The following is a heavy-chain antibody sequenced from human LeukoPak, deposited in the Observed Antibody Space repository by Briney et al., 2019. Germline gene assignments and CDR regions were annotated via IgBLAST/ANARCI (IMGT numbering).Heavy chain of an antibody. CDR1: GGTFSSYA. D-gene: IGHD5-24*01. V-gene: IGHV1-69*13. J-gene: IGHJ6*02. CDR2: IIPIFGTA. CDR3: ARDPFRGMATIIGKDYYYYGMDV. Sequence: SVKVSCKASGGTFSSYAISWVRQAPGQGLEWMGGIIPIFGTANYAQKFQGRVTITADESTSTVYMELSSLRSEDTAVYYCARDPFRGMATIIGKDYYYYGMDVWGQGTTVTVSS.